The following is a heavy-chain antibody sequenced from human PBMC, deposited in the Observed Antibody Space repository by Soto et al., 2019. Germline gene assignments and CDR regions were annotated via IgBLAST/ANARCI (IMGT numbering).Heavy chain of an antibody. CDR1: GCSVSCYH. D-gene: IGHD1-26*01. Sequence: PSETLSLTCNVSGCSVSCYHWSWIRQPPGKVLEKKRYVNNKGNTDYNPSLESRVTISVDTSRNQISLYLTSVTAADTAIYYCAATPRYWGQG. J-gene: IGHJ4*02. CDR3: AATPRY. V-gene: IGHV4-59*02. CDR2: VNNKGNT.